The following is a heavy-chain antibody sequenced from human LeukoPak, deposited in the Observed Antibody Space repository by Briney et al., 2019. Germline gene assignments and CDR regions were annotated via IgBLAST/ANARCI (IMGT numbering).Heavy chain of an antibody. CDR3: ARGTYYDILTGYYNAVGGWFDP. D-gene: IGHD3-9*01. J-gene: IGHJ5*02. CDR2: INPSGGST. V-gene: IGHV1-46*01. Sequence: ASVKVSCKASGYTFTSYYMHWVRQAPGQGLEWMGIINPSGGSTSYAQKFQGRVTMTRDTSTSTVYMELSSLRSEDTAVYYCARGTYYDILTGYYNAVGGWFDPWGQGTLVTVSS. CDR1: GYTFTSYY.